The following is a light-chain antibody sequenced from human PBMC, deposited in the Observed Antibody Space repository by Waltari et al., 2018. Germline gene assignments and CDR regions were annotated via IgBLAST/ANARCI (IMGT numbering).Light chain of an antibody. J-gene: IGLJ3*02. V-gene: IGLV2-14*01. CDR2: EVS. Sequence: QSALTQPASVSGSPGQSITISCTGTSSDVGGYNYISWYQQPPGKAPKLMIYEVSNRASGVSNRFSGSKSGNTASLTIAGLQAEDEADFYCSSYTNTGTRVFGGGTKLTVL. CDR1: SSDVGGYNY. CDR3: SSYTNTGTRV.